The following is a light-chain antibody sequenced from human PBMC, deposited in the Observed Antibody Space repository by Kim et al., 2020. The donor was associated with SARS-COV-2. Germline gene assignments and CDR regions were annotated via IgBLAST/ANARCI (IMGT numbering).Light chain of an antibody. V-gene: IGKV1-39*01. Sequence: ASVGDRVTITCRASQSISSYLNWYQQKPGRAPKLLIYAASSLQSGVPSRFSGSGSGTDFALTISSLQPEDFATYYCQQSYSTPYSFGQGTKLEI. CDR3: QQSYSTPYS. J-gene: IGKJ2*03. CDR1: QSISSY. CDR2: AAS.